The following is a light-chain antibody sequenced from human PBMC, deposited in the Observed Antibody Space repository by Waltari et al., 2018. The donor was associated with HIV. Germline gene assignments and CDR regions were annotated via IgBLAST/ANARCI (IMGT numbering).Light chain of an antibody. Sequence: QSDLTQPASVSGSPGQSITISCTATNSALSNYIFWYQHHPGDAPKLIVFDVNRRPSGVSDRFSGSKSGNPASLTISWLQADDEADYFCSSYVGSGRLFGGGTKVTVL. V-gene: IGLV2-14*03. CDR3: SSYVGSGRL. CDR2: DVN. CDR1: NSALSNY. J-gene: IGLJ2*01.